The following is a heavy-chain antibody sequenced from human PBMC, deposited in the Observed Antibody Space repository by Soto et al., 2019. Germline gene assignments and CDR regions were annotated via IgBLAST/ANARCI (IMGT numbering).Heavy chain of an antibody. J-gene: IGHJ2*01. Sequence: VQLLESGGGLVQPGGSLRLSCVGSGITFINYAMNWVRQTPGKGLEWVSTISGGGDRAFDADTVKGRFTISRDNSKNTVNLQMNSLRADDTAIYYCARKVLGSTSRPDWWYFDLWGRGTLVTVSS. D-gene: IGHD2-2*01. CDR1: GITFINYA. CDR2: ISGGGDRA. V-gene: IGHV3-23*01. CDR3: ARKVLGSTSRPDWWYFDL.